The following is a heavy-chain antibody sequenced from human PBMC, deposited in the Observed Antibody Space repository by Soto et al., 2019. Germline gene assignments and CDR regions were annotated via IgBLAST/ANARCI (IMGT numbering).Heavy chain of an antibody. J-gene: IGHJ5*02. CDR2: ISWNSGRI. CDR3: AKDNRQGYYDILTGYYEYNWFDP. Sequence: EVQLVESGGGLVQPGRSLRLSCAASGFTFDDYAMHWVRQAPGKGLEWVSGISWNSGRIGYADSVKGRFTLSRDNAKNFLYLQMNSLRAEDTALYYCAKDNRQGYYDILTGYYEYNWFDPWGQGTLVTVSS. D-gene: IGHD3-9*01. CDR1: GFTFDDYA. V-gene: IGHV3-9*01.